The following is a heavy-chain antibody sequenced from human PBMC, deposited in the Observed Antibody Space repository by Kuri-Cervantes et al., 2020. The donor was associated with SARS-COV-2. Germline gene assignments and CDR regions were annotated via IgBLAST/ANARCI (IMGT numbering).Heavy chain of an antibody. Sequence: GGSLRLSCAASGFTVSSNYMSWVRQAPGKGLEWVSVIYSGGSTYYADSVKGRFTISRYNSKNTLYLQMNSLRAEDTAVYYCAIAAAEFFDYWGQGTLVTVSS. D-gene: IGHD6-13*01. CDR2: IYSGGST. J-gene: IGHJ4*02. CDR1: GFTVSSNY. V-gene: IGHV3-53*01. CDR3: AIAAAEFFDY.